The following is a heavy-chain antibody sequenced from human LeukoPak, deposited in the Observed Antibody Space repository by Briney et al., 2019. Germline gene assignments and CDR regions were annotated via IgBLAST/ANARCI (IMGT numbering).Heavy chain of an antibody. CDR3: ARRPFGVGWFDP. Sequence: TPSETLSLTCTVSGGFISSDNYYWGWTRQPPGKGLELIGSINYSGSTYYNPSLRSRVTIFVVTSKIQFSLRLNSVTAADTAVYYCARRPFGVGWFDPWGQGTLVTVSS. CDR1: GGFISSDNYY. CDR2: INYSGST. D-gene: IGHD3-3*01. J-gene: IGHJ5*02. V-gene: IGHV4-39*01.